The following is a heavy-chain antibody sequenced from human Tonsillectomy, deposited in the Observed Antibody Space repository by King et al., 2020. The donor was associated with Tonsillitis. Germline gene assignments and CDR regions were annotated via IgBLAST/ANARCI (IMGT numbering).Heavy chain of an antibody. J-gene: IGHJ4*02. CDR2: ISYDGTNK. Sequence: VQLVESGGGVVQPGRSLRLSCAASGFTFRNYAMHWVRQAPGKGLEWVAIISYDGTNKFYPDSVKGRFTISRESSKNTLYLQINSLRAEDTAIYYCARDRGSWVLDIDYWGQGSLVTVSS. D-gene: IGHD1-26*01. V-gene: IGHV3-30*04. CDR1: GFTFRNYA. CDR3: ARDRGSWVLDIDY.